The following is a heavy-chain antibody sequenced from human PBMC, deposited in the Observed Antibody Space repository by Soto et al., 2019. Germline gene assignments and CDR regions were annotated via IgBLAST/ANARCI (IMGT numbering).Heavy chain of an antibody. D-gene: IGHD3-3*01. CDR2: INYSGST. Sequence: PSETLSLTCAVYGGSFSSYYWSWIRQPPGKGLEWIGVINYSGSTNYDPSLKSRVTISIDTSKNQVSLTLSSVTAADTAVYYCARGEPRFMEWLLLSEYFDPWGRGTLVTVSS. CDR1: GGSFSSYY. J-gene: IGHJ5*02. V-gene: IGHV4-34*01. CDR3: ARGEPRFMEWLLLSEYFDP.